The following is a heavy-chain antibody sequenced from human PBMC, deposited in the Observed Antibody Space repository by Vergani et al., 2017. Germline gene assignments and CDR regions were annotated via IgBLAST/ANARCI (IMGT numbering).Heavy chain of an antibody. CDR3: TTAWVLYYLHGEYFQY. V-gene: IGHV3-23*01. Sequence: EVQLLESGGGLVQPGGSRRLSCAGAGFTFDTNTMAYVRQAPGKGLEWVSTISSGGGDIFYADSLKGRVTISRDNSKKTLFLQMNSLKDEDTAVYYCTTAWVLYYLHGEYFQYWGRGTLVSVSS. D-gene: IGHD3-10*01. CDR1: GFTFDTNT. J-gene: IGHJ1*01. CDR2: ISSGGGDI.